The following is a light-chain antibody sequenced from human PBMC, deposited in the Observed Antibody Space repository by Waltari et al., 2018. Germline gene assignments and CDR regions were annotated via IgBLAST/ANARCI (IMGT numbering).Light chain of an antibody. CDR1: QSLNTY. CDR3: QQSYSTPRT. CDR2: DVS. V-gene: IGKV1-39*01. J-gene: IGKJ1*01. Sequence: IQITPSPPSLSASVGDTVTITCRASQSLNTYLNWYQQKPGKAPKLLIYDVSSLQSGVPSRFSGSGSGTEFTLTISSLQPEDFATYYCQQSYSTPRTFGHGTKVEI.